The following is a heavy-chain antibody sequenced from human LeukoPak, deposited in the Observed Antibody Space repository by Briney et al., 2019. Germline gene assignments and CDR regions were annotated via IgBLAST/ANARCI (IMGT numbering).Heavy chain of an antibody. CDR2: IYPGDSDT. V-gene: IGHV5-51*01. CDR3: TIRAYSYEYFDF. D-gene: IGHD5-18*01. CDR1: GYTFTNSW. Sequence: ESLKISCKGSGYTFTNSWIGWVRQTPGKGLEWMGSIYPGDSDTRYNPSFQGQVTISVDKSISTAYLQWSSLKASNTAMYYCTIRAYSYEYFDFWGQGTLVTVSS. J-gene: IGHJ4*02.